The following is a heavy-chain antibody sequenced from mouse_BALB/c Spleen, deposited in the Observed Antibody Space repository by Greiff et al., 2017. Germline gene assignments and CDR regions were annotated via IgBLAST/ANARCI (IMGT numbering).Heavy chain of an antibody. V-gene: IGHV5-6*02. D-gene: IGHD1-2*01. CDR3: ARRWGHDYGPFDY. Sequence: EVMLVESGGDLVKPGGSLKLSCAASGFTFSSYGMSWVRQTPDKRLEWVATISSGGSYTYYPDSVKGRFTISRDNAKNTLYLQMSSLKSEDTAMYYCARRWGHDYGPFDYWGQGTTLTVSS. CDR1: GFTFSSYG. CDR2: ISSGGSYT. J-gene: IGHJ2*01.